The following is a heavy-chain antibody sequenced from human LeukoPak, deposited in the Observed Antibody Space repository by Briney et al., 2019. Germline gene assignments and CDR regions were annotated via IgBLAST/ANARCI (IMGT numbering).Heavy chain of an antibody. CDR1: GGSISSYY. J-gene: IGHJ5*02. Sequence: PSETLSLTCTVSGGSISSYYWSWIRQPAGKGLEWIGRIYTSGSTNYNPSLKSRVTTSVDKSKNQFSLKLSSVTAADTAVYYCARGSNWNYALEFDPWGQGTLVTVSS. CDR3: ARGSNWNYALEFDP. D-gene: IGHD1-7*01. CDR2: IYTSGST. V-gene: IGHV4-4*07.